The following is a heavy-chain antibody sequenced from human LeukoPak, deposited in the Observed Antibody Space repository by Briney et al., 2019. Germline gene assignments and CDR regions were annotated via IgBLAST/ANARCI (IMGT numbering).Heavy chain of an antibody. Sequence: GGSLRLSCAASGFTFSSYSMNWVRQAPGNGLEWVSYISSSSSIIYYADSVKGRFTISRDNAKNSLYLQMNSLRAEDTALYHCARRANYYDSSGYYHYFDYWGQGTLVTVSS. V-gene: IGHV3-48*01. CDR3: ARRANYYDSSGYYHYFDY. J-gene: IGHJ4*02. D-gene: IGHD3-22*01. CDR1: GFTFSSYS. CDR2: ISSSSSII.